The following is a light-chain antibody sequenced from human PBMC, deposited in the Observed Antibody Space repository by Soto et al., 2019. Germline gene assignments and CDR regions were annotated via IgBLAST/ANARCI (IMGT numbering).Light chain of an antibody. Sequence: EIFMTQSPATLSLSPGERATLACRASQSVSNYLAWYQQKPGQAPRLLIYDASNRATGIPARFSGSGSGTDFTLTISSLEPEDFAVYYCQQRSNWWTFGQGTKVDIK. V-gene: IGKV3-11*01. CDR3: QQRSNWWT. J-gene: IGKJ1*01. CDR1: QSVSNY. CDR2: DAS.